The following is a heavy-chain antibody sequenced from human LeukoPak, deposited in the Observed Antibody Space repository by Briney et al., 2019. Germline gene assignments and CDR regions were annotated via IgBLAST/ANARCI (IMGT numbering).Heavy chain of an antibody. CDR2: ISPNSDGT. CDR1: GYTFTRYY. Sequence: ASVKVSCKASGYTFTRYYIHWVRQAPGQGLEWRGWISPNSDGTNYAQNFQGRVTMTRDTSISTAYIELSRLRPDDTAVYYCARDGWPFNYDVLPGYVNWFDPWGQGTLVTVSS. D-gene: IGHD3-9*01. CDR3: ARDGWPFNYDVLPGYVNWFDP. V-gene: IGHV1-2*02. J-gene: IGHJ5*02.